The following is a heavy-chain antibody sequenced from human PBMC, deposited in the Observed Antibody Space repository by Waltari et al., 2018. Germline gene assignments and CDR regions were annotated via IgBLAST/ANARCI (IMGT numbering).Heavy chain of an antibody. V-gene: IGHV1-46*03. CDR3: ARISSFLFFDY. J-gene: IGHJ4*02. CDR2: INPSGGST. D-gene: IGHD6-13*01. CDR1: GYTFTSYY. Sequence: QVQLVQSGAEVKKPGASVKVSCKASGYTFTSYYMHWVRQAPGQGLEWMGRINPSGGSTSYGQKFQGRVSMTRDTSTSTVYMELSSLRSEDTAVYYCARISSFLFFDYWGQGTLGTVSS.